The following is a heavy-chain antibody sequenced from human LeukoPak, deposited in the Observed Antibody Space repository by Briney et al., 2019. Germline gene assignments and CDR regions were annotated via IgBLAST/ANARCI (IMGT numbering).Heavy chain of an antibody. J-gene: IGHJ1*01. CDR3: ARNLASPADSSGYYAFQH. CDR2: INPSGGST. D-gene: IGHD3-22*01. V-gene: IGHV1-46*01. Sequence: ASVKVSCKASGYTFTSYYTHWVRQAPGQGLEWMGIINPSGGSTSYAQKFQGRVTMTRDTSTSTVYMELSSLRSEDTAVYYCARNLASPADSSGYYAFQHWGQGTLVTVSS. CDR1: GYTFTSYY.